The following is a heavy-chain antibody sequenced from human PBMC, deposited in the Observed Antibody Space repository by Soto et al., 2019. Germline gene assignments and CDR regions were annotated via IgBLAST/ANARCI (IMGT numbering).Heavy chain of an antibody. CDR3: ARDGPRVVTAILLD. CDR2: ISYDGSNK. Sequence: VGSLRLSCAASGFTFSSYAMHWVRQAPGKGLEWVAVISYDGSNKYYADSVKGRFTISRDNSKNTLYLQMNSLRAEDTAVYYCARDGPRVVTAILLDWGQGTLVTVSS. V-gene: IGHV3-30-3*01. D-gene: IGHD2-21*02. CDR1: GFTFSSYA. J-gene: IGHJ4*02.